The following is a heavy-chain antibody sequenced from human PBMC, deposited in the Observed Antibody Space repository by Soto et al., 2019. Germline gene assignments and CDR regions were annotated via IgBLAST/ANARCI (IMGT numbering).Heavy chain of an antibody. CDR2: ISYDGSNK. V-gene: IGHV3-30-3*01. CDR1: GFTFSSYA. D-gene: IGHD6-19*01. J-gene: IGHJ6*02. CDR3: ARDIIRGWYSHYYYGMDV. Sequence: QVQLVESGGGVVQPGRSLRLSCAASGFTFSSYAMHWVRQAPGTGLEGVAVISYDGSNKYSADSVKGRFTISRDNSKNTLYLQMNSLRAEDTAVYYCARDIIRGWYSHYYYGMDVWGQGTTVTVSS.